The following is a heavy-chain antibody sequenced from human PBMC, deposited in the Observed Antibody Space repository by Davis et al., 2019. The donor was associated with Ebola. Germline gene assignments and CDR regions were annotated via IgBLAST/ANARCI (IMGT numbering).Heavy chain of an antibody. CDR1: GFSISNID. Sequence: LGGFLRLSCEASGFSISNIDMNWVRQAPGKGLEYVSNINYAGTSTSYADSVKGRFSVSRDNSKNTLYLEMNSLRVEDTAIYYCLGDPNWAFGYWGQGTLVTVSS. CDR2: INYAGTST. J-gene: IGHJ4*02. CDR3: LGDPNWAFGY. D-gene: IGHD7-27*01. V-gene: IGHV3-23*01.